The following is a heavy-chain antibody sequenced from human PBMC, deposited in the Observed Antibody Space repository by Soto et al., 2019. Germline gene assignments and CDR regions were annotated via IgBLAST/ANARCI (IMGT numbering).Heavy chain of an antibody. V-gene: IGHV3-23*01. CDR3: AKEETSSSPPYCYYYGMDV. CDR2: ISGSGGST. CDR1: GFTFSSYA. J-gene: IGHJ6*02. D-gene: IGHD6-6*01. Sequence: GGSLRLSCAASGFTFSSYAMSWVRQAPGKGLEWVSAISGSGGSTYYADSVKGRFTISRDNSKNTLYLQMNSLRAEDTAVYYCAKEETSSSPPYCYYYGMDVWGQGTTVTVSS.